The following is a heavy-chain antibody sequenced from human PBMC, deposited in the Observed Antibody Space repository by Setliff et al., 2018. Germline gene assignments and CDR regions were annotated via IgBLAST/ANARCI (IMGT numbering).Heavy chain of an antibody. Sequence: PGGSLRLSCAASGFTFSTYRFHWVRQAPGKGLEWVANIKQDESEKHYVGSVKGRFTISRDNARNSVYLQMNSLRAEDAAVYYCATSDWYAAFDHWGQGTLVTVSS. J-gene: IGHJ4*02. D-gene: IGHD6-19*01. CDR1: GFTFSTYR. V-gene: IGHV3-7*01. CDR3: ATSDWYAAFDH. CDR2: IKQDESEK.